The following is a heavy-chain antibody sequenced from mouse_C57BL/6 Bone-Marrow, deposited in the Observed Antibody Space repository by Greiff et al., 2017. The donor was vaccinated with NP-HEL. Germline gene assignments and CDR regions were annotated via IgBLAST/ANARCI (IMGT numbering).Heavy chain of an antibody. CDR3: AKNGHDGYYGFAY. Sequence: VQLQQSGPGLVQPSQSLSITCTVSGFSLTSYGVHWVRQSPGKGLEWLGVIWRGGSTDYNAAFMSRLCITKDNSKSQVFFKMNSLQADDTAIYYCAKNGHDGYYGFAYWGQGTLVTVSA. CDR2: IWRGGST. V-gene: IGHV2-5*01. CDR1: GFSLTSYG. J-gene: IGHJ3*01. D-gene: IGHD2-3*01.